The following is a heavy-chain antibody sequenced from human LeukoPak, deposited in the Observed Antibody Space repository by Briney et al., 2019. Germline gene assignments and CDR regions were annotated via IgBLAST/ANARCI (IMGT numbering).Heavy chain of an antibody. V-gene: IGHV1-8*01. Sequence: ASVKVSCKASGYTFTSYDINWVRLATGQGLEWMGWMNPNSGNTGYAQKFQGRVTMTRNTSISTAYMELSSLRSEDTAVYYCARGGSRELQYSSSIFDYWGQGTLVTVSS. CDR1: GYTFTSYD. J-gene: IGHJ4*02. CDR3: ARGGSRELQYSSSIFDY. CDR2: MNPNSGNT. D-gene: IGHD6-6*01.